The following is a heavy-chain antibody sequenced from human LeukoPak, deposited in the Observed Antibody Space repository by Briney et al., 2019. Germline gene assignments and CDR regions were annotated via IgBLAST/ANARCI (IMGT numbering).Heavy chain of an antibody. V-gene: IGHV4-4*07. D-gene: IGHD2-15*01. CDR1: GGSISSYY. J-gene: IGHJ3*02. CDR2: IYTSGNT. CDR3: ARDPPRGWDAFDI. Sequence: PSETLSLTCTVSGGSISSYYWSWLRHPAGKGLEWIGRIYTSGNTNYNPSLKSRVTMSVDTSKNQFSLKLSSVTAADTAVYYCARDPPRGWDAFDIWGQGTMVTVSS.